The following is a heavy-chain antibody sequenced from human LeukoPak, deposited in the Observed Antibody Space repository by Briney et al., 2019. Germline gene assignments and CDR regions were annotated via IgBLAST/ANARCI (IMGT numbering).Heavy chain of an antibody. Sequence: SETLSLTCAVYGGSFSGYYWSWIRQPPGKGLEWIGEINHSGSTNYNPSLKSRVTISVDTSKNQFSLKLSSVTAADTAVYYCARSPKEYQLLWDYFDYWGQGTLVTVSS. V-gene: IGHV4-34*01. J-gene: IGHJ4*02. CDR2: INHSGST. CDR3: ARSPKEYQLLWDYFDY. D-gene: IGHD2-2*01. CDR1: GGSFSGYY.